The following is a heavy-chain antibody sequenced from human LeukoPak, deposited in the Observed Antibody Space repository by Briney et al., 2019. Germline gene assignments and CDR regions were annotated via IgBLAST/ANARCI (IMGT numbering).Heavy chain of an antibody. J-gene: IGHJ6*03. Sequence: PSETLSLTCAVYGGSFSGYYWSWIRQPPGKGLEWIGYIYYSGSTNYNPSLKSRVTISVDTSKNQFSLKLSSVTAADTAVYYCARLVRGVIPGYMDVWGKGTTVTVSS. CDR1: GGSFSGYY. D-gene: IGHD3-10*01. CDR3: ARLVRGVIPGYMDV. V-gene: IGHV4-59*01. CDR2: IYYSGST.